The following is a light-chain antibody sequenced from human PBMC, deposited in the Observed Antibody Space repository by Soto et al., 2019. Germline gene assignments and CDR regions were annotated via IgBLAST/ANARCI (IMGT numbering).Light chain of an antibody. V-gene: IGLV2-23*02. CDR1: SSDFGSYNL. CDR3: CSYAGSRRV. CDR2: EVS. Sequence: QSALTQPASVSGSPGQSITISCTGTSSDFGSYNLVSWYQQHPGKAPKLMIYEVSKRPSGVSNRFSGSKSGNTASLTISGLKAEDEADYYCCSYAGSRRVFGTGTKLTVL. J-gene: IGLJ1*01.